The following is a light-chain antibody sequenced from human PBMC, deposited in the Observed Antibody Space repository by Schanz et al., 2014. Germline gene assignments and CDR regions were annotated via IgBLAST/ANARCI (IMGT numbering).Light chain of an antibody. CDR1: DVGGYNY. CDR3: SSYAGSNNFDVV. J-gene: IGLJ2*01. V-gene: IGLV2-8*01. CDR2: DVS. Sequence: QSALTQPPSASGSPGQSVTISCTGTDVGGYNYVSWYQRHPGKAPKLMIYDVSKRPSGVPDRFSGSKSGNTASLTISGLQAEDEADYYCSSYAGSNNFDVVFGGGTKLTVV.